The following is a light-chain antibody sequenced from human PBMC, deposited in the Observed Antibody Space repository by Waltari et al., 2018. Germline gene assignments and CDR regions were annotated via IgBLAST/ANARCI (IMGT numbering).Light chain of an antibody. CDR3: SSYAGSNNWV. CDR2: EVS. J-gene: IGLJ3*02. CDR1: SSDVGGFNY. Sequence: QSALTQPPSASGSPGQSVPISCTGTSSDVGGFNYVSWYQQHPGKAPNLMIYEVSKRPSGVPDRFSGSKSGNTASLTVSGLQAEDEADYYCSSYAGSNNWVFGGGTKLTVL. V-gene: IGLV2-8*01.